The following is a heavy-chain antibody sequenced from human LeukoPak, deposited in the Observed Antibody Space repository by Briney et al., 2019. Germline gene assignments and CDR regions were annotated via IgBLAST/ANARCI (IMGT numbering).Heavy chain of an antibody. Sequence: SVKVSCKASGGTFSSYAISWVRQAPGQGLEWMGGIIPIFGTANYAQKFQGRVTITADESTSTAYMELSSLRSEDTAVYYCAREGRVYYYDSSGYSGWFDPWGQGTLVTVSS. V-gene: IGHV1-69*01. CDR2: IIPIFGTA. CDR3: AREGRVYYYDSSGYSGWFDP. D-gene: IGHD3-22*01. J-gene: IGHJ5*02. CDR1: GGTFSSYA.